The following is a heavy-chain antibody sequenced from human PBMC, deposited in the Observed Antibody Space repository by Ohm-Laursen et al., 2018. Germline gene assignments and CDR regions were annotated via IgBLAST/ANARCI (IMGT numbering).Heavy chain of an antibody. J-gene: IGHJ6*02. V-gene: IGHV3-21*04. CDR3: ARCKQPRDYYGMDV. CDR2: TNTNSYYI. CDR1: GFTFSSYS. Sequence: SLRLSCTASGFTFSSYSMNWVRQAPGKGLEWVSSTNTNSYYIYYADSVKGRFTISRDNAKNSLYLQMNSLRAEDTAVYYCARCKQPRDYYGMDVWGQGTTVTVSS. D-gene: IGHD6-13*01.